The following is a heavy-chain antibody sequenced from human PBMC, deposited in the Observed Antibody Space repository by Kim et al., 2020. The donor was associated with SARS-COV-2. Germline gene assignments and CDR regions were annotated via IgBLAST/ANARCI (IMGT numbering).Heavy chain of an antibody. D-gene: IGHD1-26*01. CDR2: T. Sequence: TYYNPSLKSRITISVDTSKNQFSLKLSSVTAADTAVYYCASGKTPSSGSYWGQGSLVTVSS. CDR3: ASGKTPSSGSY. V-gene: IGHV4-39*01. J-gene: IGHJ4*02.